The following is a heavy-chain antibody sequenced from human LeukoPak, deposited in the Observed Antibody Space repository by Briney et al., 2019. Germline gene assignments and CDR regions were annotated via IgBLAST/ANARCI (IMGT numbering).Heavy chain of an antibody. CDR1: GFTFSNYA. J-gene: IGHJ4*02. V-gene: IGHV3-23*01. D-gene: IGHD3-9*01. CDR3: AKWGGYDVLTGYYDPDY. CDR2: ITGSGGIT. Sequence: GGSLRLSCVASGFTFSNYAMSWVRQAPGKGLEWVSAITGSGGITYYADSVKGRFTISRDNSKNTLYLQMNSLRAEDTAVYYCAKWGGYDVLTGYYDPDYWGQGTLVTVSS.